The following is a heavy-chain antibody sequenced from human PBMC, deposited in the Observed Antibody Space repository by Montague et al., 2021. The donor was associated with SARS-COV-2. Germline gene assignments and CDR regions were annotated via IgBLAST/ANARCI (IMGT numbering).Heavy chain of an antibody. J-gene: IGHJ2*01. CDR1: GGSFSDYY. D-gene: IGHD5-12*01. Sequence: SETLSLTCAVYGGSFSDYYWSWIRQPPGKGLEWIGEINHTGRSTYNPSLKGRVTMSVDTSRNQFSLRLTSVTAADTAVYYCARGATAYGGDDYWYLDYWGRGNLVTVSS. CDR3: ARGATAYGGDDYWYLDY. CDR2: INHTGRS. V-gene: IGHV4-34*01.